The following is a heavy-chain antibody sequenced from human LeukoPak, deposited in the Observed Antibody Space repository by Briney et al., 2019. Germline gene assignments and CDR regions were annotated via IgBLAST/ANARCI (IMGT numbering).Heavy chain of an antibody. CDR3: ARDGDYGDYAPAPADAFDT. J-gene: IGHJ3*02. D-gene: IGHD4-17*01. V-gene: IGHV4-4*02. Sequence: SETLSLTCAVSGGTISSSNWWSWVRQPPGKGLEWIGEIYHSGSTNYNPSLKSRVTISVDKSKNQFSLKLSSVTAADTAVYYCARDGDYGDYAPAPADAFDTWGQGTMVTVSS. CDR1: GGTISSSNW. CDR2: IYHSGST.